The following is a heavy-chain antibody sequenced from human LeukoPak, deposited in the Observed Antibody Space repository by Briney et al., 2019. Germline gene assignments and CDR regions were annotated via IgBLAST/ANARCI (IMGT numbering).Heavy chain of an antibody. CDR3: ARGGNYWPQWWFDP. V-gene: IGHV4-59*01. CDR1: GGSISSYY. CDR2: IYYSGST. Sequence: SETLSLTCTVSGGSISSYYWSWIRQPPGKGLEWIGYIYYSGSTNYNPSLKSRVTISVDTSKNQFSLELNSVTPADTAVYYCARGGNYWPQWWFDPWGRGTLVSVSS. D-gene: IGHD1-26*01. J-gene: IGHJ5*02.